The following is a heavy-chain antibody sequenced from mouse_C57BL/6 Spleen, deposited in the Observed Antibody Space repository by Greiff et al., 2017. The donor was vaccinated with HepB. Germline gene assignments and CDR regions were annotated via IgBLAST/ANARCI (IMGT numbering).Heavy chain of an antibody. CDR2: INPNNGGT. CDR3: AQKNWDDAMDY. CDR1: GYTFTDYY. D-gene: IGHD4-1*01. J-gene: IGHJ4*01. Sequence: VQLQQSGPELVKPGASVKISCKASGYTFTDYYMNWVKQSHGKSLEWIGDINPNNGGTSYNQKFKGKATLTVDKSSSTAYMELRSLTSEDSAVYYCAQKNWDDAMDYWGQGTSVTVSS. V-gene: IGHV1-26*01.